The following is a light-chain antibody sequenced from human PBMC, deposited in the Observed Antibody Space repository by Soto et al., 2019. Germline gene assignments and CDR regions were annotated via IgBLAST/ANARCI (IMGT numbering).Light chain of an antibody. CDR1: SSNIGSNT. V-gene: IGLV1-44*01. Sequence: QSVLTQPPSASGTPGQRVTISCSGSSSNIGSNTVNWYQQLPGTAPTLLIYYNNQRPSGVPDRFSGSKSGTSASLAISGLQSEDEAHYYCSSFTTTYFYVFGPGTKLTVL. CDR3: SSFTTTYFYV. CDR2: YNN. J-gene: IGLJ1*01.